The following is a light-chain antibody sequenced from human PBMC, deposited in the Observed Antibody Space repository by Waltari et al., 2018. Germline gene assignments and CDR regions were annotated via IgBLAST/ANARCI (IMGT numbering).Light chain of an antibody. CDR1: QRISNW. Sequence: DIQMTQSPSTRTASVGDRVTITCRGSQRISNWVAWYRQKPGTAPNLLIYTASSLQGWGPSRFSGSGSGTEVTLTISSLQPDDFATYYCQQYNGYPWTFGQGTKGEIK. CDR3: QQYNGYPWT. J-gene: IGKJ1*01. CDR2: TAS. V-gene: IGKV1-5*03.